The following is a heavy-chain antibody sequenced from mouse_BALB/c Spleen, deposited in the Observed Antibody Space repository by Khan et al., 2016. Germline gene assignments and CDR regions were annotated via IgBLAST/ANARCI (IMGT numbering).Heavy chain of an antibody. CDR2: INTYTGEP. D-gene: IGHD4-1*01. CDR1: GYTFTNYG. V-gene: IGHV9-3-1*01. Sequence: QIQLVQSGPELKKPGETVKISCKASGYTFTNYGMNWVKQAPGKGLKWIGWINTYTGEPTYTDDFQGQFAFSLETSASTAYLQLINLKNEDTATYVCASYEDNCDSNYWGQGTTLTVSS. CDR3: ASYEDNCDSNY. J-gene: IGHJ2*01.